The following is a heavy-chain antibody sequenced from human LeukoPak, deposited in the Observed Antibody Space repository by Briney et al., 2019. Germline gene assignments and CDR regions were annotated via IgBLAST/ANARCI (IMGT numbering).Heavy chain of an antibody. J-gene: IGHJ4*02. Sequence: KPGGSLRLSCAASGFTFSNAWMSWVRQAPGKGLEWVGRIKRKTDGGTTDYAAPVKGRFTISRDDSKNTLYLQMNSLKTEDTAVYYCTTDYYGSGSYFRYWGQGTLVTVSS. CDR1: GFTFSNAW. CDR2: IKRKTDGGTT. V-gene: IGHV3-15*01. CDR3: TTDYYGSGSYFRY. D-gene: IGHD3-10*01.